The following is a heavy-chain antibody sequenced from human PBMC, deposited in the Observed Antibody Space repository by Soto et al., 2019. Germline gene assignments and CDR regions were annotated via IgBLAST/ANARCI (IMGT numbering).Heavy chain of an antibody. D-gene: IGHD3-10*01. Sequence: GGSLRLSCAASGFTFSSHAMSWVRQAPGKGLEWVSTASNTAGSTYYADSVKGRFTISRDNSRNTLYLQMNSLRAEDTAVYYCARPFSGSYDFWGQGTLVTVSS. CDR3: ARPFSGSYDF. J-gene: IGHJ4*02. CDR1: GFTFSSHA. CDR2: ASNTAGST. V-gene: IGHV3-23*01.